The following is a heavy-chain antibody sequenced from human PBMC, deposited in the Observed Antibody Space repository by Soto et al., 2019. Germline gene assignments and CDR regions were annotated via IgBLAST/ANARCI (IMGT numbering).Heavy chain of an antibody. J-gene: IGHJ6*02. V-gene: IGHV1-69*06. CDR1: AGTFSNYP. CDR2: TIPIFATA. CDR3: ATVGRNVGVGAV. Sequence: QVQLVQSGAEVKKPGSSVKVSCKASAGTFSNYPINWVRQSPGQGLECMGGTIPIFATANYAQTFQGRVTIMADKSTNTAYMELRSLSSEDTAVYDCATVGRNVGVGAVWGQGTTVTVSS. D-gene: IGHD2-8*01.